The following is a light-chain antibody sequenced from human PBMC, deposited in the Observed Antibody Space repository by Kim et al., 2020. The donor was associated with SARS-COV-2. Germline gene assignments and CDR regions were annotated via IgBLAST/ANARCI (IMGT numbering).Light chain of an antibody. CDR2: GAS. J-gene: IGKJ2*01. CDR1: QSVSRY. V-gene: IGKV1-39*01. CDR3: QQGYSTPYT. Sequence: SASVGDRVTITCRASQSVSRYFNWYQQKAGKAPKLLIFGASSLQSGVTSRFSGSGSETDFTLTISSLQPEDFATYYCQQGYSTPYTFGQGTKLEI.